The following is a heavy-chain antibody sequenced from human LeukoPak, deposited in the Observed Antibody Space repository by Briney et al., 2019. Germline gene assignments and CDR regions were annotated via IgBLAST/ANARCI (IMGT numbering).Heavy chain of an antibody. D-gene: IGHD2/OR15-2a*01. CDR3: ARDNLIGYYMAV. CDR1: GVSISSSNW. J-gene: IGHJ6*03. CDR2: IYHSGST. V-gene: IGHV4-4*02. Sequence: SETLSLTCAVSGVSISSSNWWSGVRQPPGKGLEWIGEIYHSGSTNYNPSLKSRVTISVDKSKNQFSLKLSSVSAADTAVYSCARDNLIGYYMAVWGKGTTVTVSS.